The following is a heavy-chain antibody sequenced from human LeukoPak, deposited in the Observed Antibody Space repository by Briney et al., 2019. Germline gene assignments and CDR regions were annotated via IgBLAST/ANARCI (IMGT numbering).Heavy chain of an antibody. Sequence: SETLSLTCIVSGGSISSYYWSWIRQPPGKGLEWIGYIYYSGSTNYNPSLKSRVTISVDTSKNQFSLKLSSVTAADTAVYYCARETIFGVVTHAGYFDYWGQGTLVIVSS. V-gene: IGHV4-59*12. CDR2: IYYSGST. CDR1: GGSISSYY. CDR3: ARETIFGVVTHAGYFDY. J-gene: IGHJ4*02. D-gene: IGHD3-3*01.